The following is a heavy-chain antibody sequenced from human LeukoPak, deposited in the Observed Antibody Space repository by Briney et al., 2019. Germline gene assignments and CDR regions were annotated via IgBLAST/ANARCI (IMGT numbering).Heavy chain of an antibody. CDR2: IYYSGST. D-gene: IGHD6-13*01. J-gene: IGHJ5*02. V-gene: IGHV4-59*01. Sequence: SETLSLTCTVSGGSISSYYWSWIRQPPGKGLEWIGYIYYSGSTNYNPSLKSRVTIPVDTSKNQFSLKLSSVTTADTAVYYCAREAYSSSWYPNWFDPWGQGTLVTVSS. CDR3: AREAYSSSWYPNWFDP. CDR1: GGSISSYY.